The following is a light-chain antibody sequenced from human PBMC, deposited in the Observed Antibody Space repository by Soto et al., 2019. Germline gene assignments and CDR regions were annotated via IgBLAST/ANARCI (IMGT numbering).Light chain of an antibody. V-gene: IGKV3-11*01. CDR3: QHRGNWLA. Sequence: EVVLTQSPAILSLSPGERATLSCRASQSIGSTLAWYQQRSGQAPRLLIYDASSRATGIPGSISGSGSGTDFTLPIRGLEVEDVAVYDCQHRGNWLAFGGGTKVEIK. CDR1: QSIGST. J-gene: IGKJ4*01. CDR2: DAS.